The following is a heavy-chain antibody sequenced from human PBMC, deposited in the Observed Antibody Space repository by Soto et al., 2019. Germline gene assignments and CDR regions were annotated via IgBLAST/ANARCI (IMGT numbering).Heavy chain of an antibody. Sequence: PSETLSLTCTFSGCSSTNYYWNWIRQTTGKGLEWIGYIYYSGTTNYNPSLKSRVTISVDTSKSQFSLKLNSVTAADTAVYYCARQGAYNYGPDYWGQRTLVTVSS. V-gene: IGHV4-59*08. J-gene: IGHJ4*02. D-gene: IGHD5-18*01. CDR2: IYYSGTT. CDR3: ARQGAYNYGPDY. CDR1: GCSSTNYY.